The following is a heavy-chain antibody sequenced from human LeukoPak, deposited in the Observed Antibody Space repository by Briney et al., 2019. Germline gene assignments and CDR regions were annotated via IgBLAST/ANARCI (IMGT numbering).Heavy chain of an antibody. J-gene: IGHJ4*02. Sequence: SETLSLTCTVSGGSISSYYWSWIRQPPGKGLEWIGYIYYSGSTNYNPSLKSRVTISVDTSKNQFSLKLSSVTAADTAVYYCARVQEYSSGWYTTYYFDYWGQGTLVTVSS. D-gene: IGHD6-19*01. CDR2: IYYSGST. CDR3: ARVQEYSSGWYTTYYFDY. CDR1: GGSISSYY. V-gene: IGHV4-59*01.